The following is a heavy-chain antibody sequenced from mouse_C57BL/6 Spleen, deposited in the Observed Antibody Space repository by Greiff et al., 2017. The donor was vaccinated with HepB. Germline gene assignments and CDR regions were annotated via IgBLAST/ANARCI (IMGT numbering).Heavy chain of an antibody. CDR1: GFTFSSYA. CDR3: ARSLYYYGSSYVAWFAY. CDR2: ISDGGSYT. D-gene: IGHD1-1*01. Sequence: EVQLVESGGGLVKPGGSLKLSCAASGFTFSSYAMSWVRQTPEKRLEWVATISDGGSYTYYPDNVKGRFTISRDNAKNNLYLQMSHLKSEDTAMYYCARSLYYYGSSYVAWFAYWGQGTLVTVSA. V-gene: IGHV5-4*01. J-gene: IGHJ3*01.